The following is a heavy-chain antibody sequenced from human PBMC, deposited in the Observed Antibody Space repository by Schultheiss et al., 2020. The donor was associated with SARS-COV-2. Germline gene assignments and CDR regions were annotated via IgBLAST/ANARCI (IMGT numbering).Heavy chain of an antibody. CDR3: AISYYDFWSGSLDY. CDR2: IWYDGSNK. J-gene: IGHJ4*02. V-gene: IGHV3-33*03. CDR1: GFTFSSYG. Sequence: GGSLRLSCAASGFTFSSYGMHWVRQAPGKGLEWVAVIWYDGSNKYYADSVKGRFTISRDNAKNSLYLQMNSLRAEDTAVYYCAISYYDFWSGSLDYWGQGTLVTVSS. D-gene: IGHD3-3*01.